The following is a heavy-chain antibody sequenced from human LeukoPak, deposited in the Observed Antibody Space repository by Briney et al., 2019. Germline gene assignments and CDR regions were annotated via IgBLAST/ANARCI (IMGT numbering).Heavy chain of an antibody. V-gene: IGHV3-23*01. D-gene: IGHD5-18*01. CDR3: AKDSYSKGDY. J-gene: IGHJ4*02. CDR2: VGGDGRNT. CDR1: GFTFSTYV. Sequence: GGSLRLSCAASGFTFSTYVMSWVRQAPGKGLVWVSSVGGDGRNTYYADSVKGRFTISRDNSKNTLFLQMNSLRVEDTAVYYCAKDSYSKGDYWGQGVLVTVSS.